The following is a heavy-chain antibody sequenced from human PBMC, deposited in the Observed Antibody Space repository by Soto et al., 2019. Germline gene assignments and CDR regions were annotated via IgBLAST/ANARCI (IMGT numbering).Heavy chain of an antibody. V-gene: IGHV3-33*01. CDR3: ARDVRGSSGWFGAPYYYYGMDV. J-gene: IGHJ6*02. Sequence: PGGSLRLSCAASGVTFSSYGMHWVRQAPGKGLEWVAVIWYDGSNKYYADSVKGRFTISRDNSKNTLYLQMNSLRAEDTAVYYSARDVRGSSGWFGAPYYYYGMDVWGQGTTVTVSS. CDR2: IWYDGSNK. CDR1: GVTFSSYG. D-gene: IGHD6-19*01.